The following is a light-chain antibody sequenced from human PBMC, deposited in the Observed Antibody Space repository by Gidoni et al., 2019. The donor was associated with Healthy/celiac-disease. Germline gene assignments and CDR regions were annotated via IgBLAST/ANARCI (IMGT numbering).Light chain of an antibody. CDR3: LLSYSGARPWV. Sequence: QAVVTQEPSLTVSPGGTVTLTRGSSTGAVTSGHYPYWFQQKPGQAPRTLIYDTSHKHSWTPARFSGSLLGGKAALTLSGAQPEDEAEYYCLLSYSGARPWVFGGGTKLTVL. J-gene: IGLJ3*02. CDR2: DTS. CDR1: TGAVTSGHY. V-gene: IGLV7-46*01.